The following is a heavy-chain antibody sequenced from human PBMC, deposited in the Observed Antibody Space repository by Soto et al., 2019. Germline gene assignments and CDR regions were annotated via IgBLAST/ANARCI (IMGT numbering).Heavy chain of an antibody. CDR3: ARDLWVEPELYYYGMDV. Sequence: SETLSLTCTVSGDSISSADYYWSWIRQTPGKGLEWIGHIFYSGTTYYNPSLKSRLTISVDTSKNHFSLRLTSVTAADTAVYYCARDLWVEPELYYYGMDVWGQGTTVTSP. CDR2: IFYSGTT. CDR1: GDSISSADYY. D-gene: IGHD1-1*01. J-gene: IGHJ6*02. V-gene: IGHV4-30-4*01.